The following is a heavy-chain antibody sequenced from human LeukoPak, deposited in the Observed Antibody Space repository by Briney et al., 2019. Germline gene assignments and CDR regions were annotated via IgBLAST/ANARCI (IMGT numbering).Heavy chain of an antibody. J-gene: IGHJ1*01. V-gene: IGHV3-21*04. CDR2: ISSSGSYI. CDR3: TRNSGWYGLS. Sequence: GGSLRLSCAASRFTFSSYSMNWVRQAPGKGLEWVSSISSSGSYIYYADSVKGRFTISRDNSNNTLFLHLNSLRGEDTAVYYCTRNSGWYGLSWGQGTLVTVSS. CDR1: RFTFSSYS. D-gene: IGHD6-19*01.